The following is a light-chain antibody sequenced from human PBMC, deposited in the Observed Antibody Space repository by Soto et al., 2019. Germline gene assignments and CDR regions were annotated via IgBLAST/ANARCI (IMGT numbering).Light chain of an antibody. V-gene: IGKV1-12*01. J-gene: IGKJ4*01. CDR3: QQADSFPLT. Sequence: DIQLTQSPSSASASIGDRVTISCRASQSIYKWLVWYQQKPWKAPKLLIYAPSSLQSGVPSRFSGSGYGTEFTLTISSLQPEDSATYYCQQADSFPLTFGGGTEVAI. CDR1: QSIYKW. CDR2: APS.